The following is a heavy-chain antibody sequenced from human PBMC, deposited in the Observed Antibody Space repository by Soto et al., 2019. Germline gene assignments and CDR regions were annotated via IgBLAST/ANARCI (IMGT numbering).Heavy chain of an antibody. J-gene: IGHJ6*02. CDR2: ISYDGSNK. CDR3: ARDEIEYSSSSYYYYYYGMDV. V-gene: IGHV3-30-3*01. Sequence: PGGSLRLSCAASGFTFSSYAMHWVRQAPGKGLEWVAVISYDGSNKYYADFVKGRFTISRDNSKNTLYLQMNSLRAEDTAVYYCARDEIEYSSSSYYYYYYGMDVWGQGTTVTVSS. CDR1: GFTFSSYA. D-gene: IGHD6-6*01.